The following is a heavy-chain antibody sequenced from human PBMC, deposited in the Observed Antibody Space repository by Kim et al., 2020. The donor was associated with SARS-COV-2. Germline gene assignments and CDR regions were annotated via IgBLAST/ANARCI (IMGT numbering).Heavy chain of an antibody. V-gene: IGHV1-2*02. Sequence: ASVKVSCKASGYTFNDYYIHWIGQAPGQGLEWMGWINPYSGGTNYAQKSQGRVTMTRDTSITTAYMELSDLRSDDTAVYYCARLRVPDYWGRGTLVTAS. CDR3: ARLRVPDY. CDR1: GYTFNDYY. J-gene: IGHJ4*02. CDR2: INPYSGGT.